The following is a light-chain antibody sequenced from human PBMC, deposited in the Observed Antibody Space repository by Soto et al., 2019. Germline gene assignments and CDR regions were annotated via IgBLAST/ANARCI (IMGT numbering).Light chain of an antibody. Sequence: EILLTQSPGTLSLSPWERATLSCMASQSVSSSFLAWYQQKPGQAPRLLIYGASTRATGVPARFTGSGSGTEFTLTISSLQFDDSAVYYCQQYNNWWTFGQGTKVDIK. V-gene: IGKV3-15*01. CDR3: QQYNNWWT. CDR2: GAS. CDR1: QSVSSS. J-gene: IGKJ1*01.